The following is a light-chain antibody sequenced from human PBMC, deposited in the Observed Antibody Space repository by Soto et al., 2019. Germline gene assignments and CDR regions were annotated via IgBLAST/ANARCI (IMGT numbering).Light chain of an antibody. Sequence: DLPMTQSPSSLSASVGDRVTITCRASQTIKNYLNWYQQRPGKAPKLLIFSTSSLHSGVPSRFSGSRSGTDFTLTISSLQPEDFATYHCQQSYSTPWTFGQGTKVEIK. CDR2: STS. V-gene: IGKV1-39*01. J-gene: IGKJ1*01. CDR1: QTIKNY. CDR3: QQSYSTPWT.